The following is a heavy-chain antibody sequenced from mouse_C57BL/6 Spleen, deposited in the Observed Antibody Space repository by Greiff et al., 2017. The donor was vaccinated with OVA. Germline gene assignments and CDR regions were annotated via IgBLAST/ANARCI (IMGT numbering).Heavy chain of an antibody. CDR2: IFPGSGST. D-gene: IGHD1-1*01. CDR3: ARRGYVSSYNYAMDY. V-gene: IGHV1-9*01. Sequence: VQLVESGAELMKPGASVKLSCKASGYTFTGYWIDWVKQRPGHGLEWIGEIFPGSGSTNYNEKFKGKATLTADTSSNTAYMQHSSLTTEDSAIDDCARRGYVSSYNYAMDYWGQGTSVTVSS. J-gene: IGHJ4*01. CDR1: GYTFTGYW.